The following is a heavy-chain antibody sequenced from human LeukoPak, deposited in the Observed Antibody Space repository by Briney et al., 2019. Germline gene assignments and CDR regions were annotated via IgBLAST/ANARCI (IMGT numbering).Heavy chain of an antibody. CDR1: GGSISGYY. J-gene: IGHJ4*02. V-gene: IGHV4-59*01. CDR3: ARSYSSGPFDL. CDR2: IYYSGST. Sequence: SETLSLTCTVSGGSISGYYWTWIRQPPGKGLEWIGYIYYSGSTKYNASLKSRVTISLDTSNNQFSLKLRSMTAADTAVYYCARSYSSGPFDLWGQGTLVIASS. D-gene: IGHD6-19*01.